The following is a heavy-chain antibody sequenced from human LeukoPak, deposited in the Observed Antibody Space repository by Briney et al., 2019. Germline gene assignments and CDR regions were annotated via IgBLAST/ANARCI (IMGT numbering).Heavy chain of an antibody. V-gene: IGHV3-74*01. CDR1: GSTFSSYW. CDR2: IKTDGRIT. D-gene: IGHD2-21*02. CDR3: ATAGEGLYFDY. Sequence: PGGSLRLSCAASGSTFSSYWMYWVRQAPGKGPVWVSSIKTDGRITNYADSVKGRFTISRDNAKNTVYLQMNSLRAEDTAVYYCATAGEGLYFDYWGQGTLVTVSS. J-gene: IGHJ4*02.